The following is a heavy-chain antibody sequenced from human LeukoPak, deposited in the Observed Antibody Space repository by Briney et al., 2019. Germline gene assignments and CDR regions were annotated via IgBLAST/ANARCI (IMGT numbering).Heavy chain of an antibody. J-gene: IGHJ4*02. D-gene: IGHD6-13*01. Sequence: PGGSLRLSCAASGFTFSDYYMSWIRQAPGRGLEWVSYISSSGSTIYYADSVKGRFTISRGNAKNSLYLQMNSLRAEDTAVYYCASVGGSGIAAVHYWGQGTLVTVSS. CDR1: GFTFSDYY. CDR2: ISSSGSTI. CDR3: ASVGGSGIAAVHY. V-gene: IGHV3-11*01.